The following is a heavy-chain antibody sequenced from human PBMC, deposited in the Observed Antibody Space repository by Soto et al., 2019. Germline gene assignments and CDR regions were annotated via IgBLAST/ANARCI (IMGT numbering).Heavy chain of an antibody. Sequence: QVQLQQWGAGLLKPSETLSLTCAVYGGSFSDFYWTWIRQLPGKGLEWIGEINHSGNTNSNPSLKSRVAISVDTSKNQFPLTLRSLTAADTAVYSCGPRGAVADPRGYWGQGTLVTVSS. V-gene: IGHV4-34*01. CDR3: GPRGAVADPRGY. J-gene: IGHJ4*02. D-gene: IGHD6-19*01. CDR2: INHSGNT. CDR1: GGSFSDFY.